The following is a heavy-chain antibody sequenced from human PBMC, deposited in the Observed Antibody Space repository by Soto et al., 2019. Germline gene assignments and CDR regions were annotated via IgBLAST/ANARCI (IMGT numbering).Heavy chain of an antibody. J-gene: IGHJ4*02. CDR3: ARWDEGLDY. CDR1: YGYIIGYY. CDR2: ISYSGST. V-gene: IGHV4-59*01. Sequence: TLSLTCTVAYGYIIGYYCRWMRQPPGKGLEWIGYISYSGSTNYNSSLKSRVTISVETSKIQFSLRLRSVTAADTAVYYCARWDEGLDYWGQGTLVTVSS. D-gene: IGHD1-26*01.